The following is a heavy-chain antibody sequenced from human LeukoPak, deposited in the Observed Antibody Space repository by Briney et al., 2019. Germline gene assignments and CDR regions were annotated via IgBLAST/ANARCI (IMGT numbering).Heavy chain of an antibody. Sequence: GGSLRLSCVASGFTFGDYYMSWIRQAPGKGLEWVSYIGTSSTYTNNADSVKGRFSISRDNAENSLYLQMNSLRVEDTAVYYCARGESRDYWGQGTLVTVSS. V-gene: IGHV3-11*05. CDR1: GFTFGDYY. CDR3: ARGESRDY. J-gene: IGHJ4*02. CDR2: IGTSSTYT. D-gene: IGHD5-24*01.